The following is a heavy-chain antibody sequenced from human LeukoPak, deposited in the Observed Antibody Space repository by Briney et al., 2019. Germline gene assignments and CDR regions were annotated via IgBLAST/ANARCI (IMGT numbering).Heavy chain of an antibody. CDR3: ARHDDSSGEGWFDP. Sequence: KPSETLSLTCTVSSGSISSYYWSWIRQPPGKGLEWIGYIYTSGSTNYNPSLKSRVTISVDTSKNQFSLKLSSVTAADTAVYYCARHDDSSGEGWFDPWGQGTLVTVSS. V-gene: IGHV4-4*09. D-gene: IGHD6-19*01. J-gene: IGHJ5*02. CDR2: IYTSGST. CDR1: SGSISSYY.